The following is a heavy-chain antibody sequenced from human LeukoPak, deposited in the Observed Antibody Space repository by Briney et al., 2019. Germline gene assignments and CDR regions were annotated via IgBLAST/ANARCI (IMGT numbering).Heavy chain of an antibody. CDR2: MNPNNGNT. V-gene: IGHV1-8*01. D-gene: IGHD5-24*01. CDR3: VRAGEEVAISVNYWFDP. CDR1: GFTFTSYD. Sequence: ASVKVSCKASGFTFTSYDINWVRQASGQGLEWMGWMNPNNGNTGYAQKFQGRVTMTRDTSISTAYMELRDLRSEDTAVYYCVRAGEEVAISVNYWFDPWGQETLVPVSS. J-gene: IGHJ5*02.